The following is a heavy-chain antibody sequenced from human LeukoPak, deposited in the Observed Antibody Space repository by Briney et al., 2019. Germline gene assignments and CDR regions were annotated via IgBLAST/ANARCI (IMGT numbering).Heavy chain of an antibody. CDR1: RGSLSGYY. CDR3: AAIAMAGHALDAFDI. Sequence: PSETLSLTCAVSRGSLSGYYWSWIRQPPGKGLEWIGEIYDSTSTNYNPPLKSRVTMSLDTSKNRISLKLNSVTAADTAVYFCAAIAMAGHALDAFDIWGQGTMVTVSS. CDR2: IYDSTST. D-gene: IGHD6-19*01. J-gene: IGHJ3*02. V-gene: IGHV4-34*01.